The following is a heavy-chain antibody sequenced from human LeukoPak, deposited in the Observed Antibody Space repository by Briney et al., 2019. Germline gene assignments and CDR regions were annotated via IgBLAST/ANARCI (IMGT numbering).Heavy chain of an antibody. CDR3: ARDKSSSGWYKDY. J-gene: IGHJ4*02. D-gene: IGHD6-19*01. CDR1: GFTFSNYG. Sequence: PGGSLRLSCAASGFTFSNYGMHWVRQAPGKGLEWVAVISYDGSNKYYADSVKGRFTISRDNSKNTLYLQMNSLRAEDTAVYCCARDKSSSGWYKDYWGQGTLVTVSS. CDR2: ISYDGSNK. V-gene: IGHV3-30*19.